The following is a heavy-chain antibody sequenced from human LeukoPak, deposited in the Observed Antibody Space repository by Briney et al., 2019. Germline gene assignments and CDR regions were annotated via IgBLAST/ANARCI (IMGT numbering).Heavy chain of an antibody. J-gene: IGHJ6*02. CDR3: ARDHLTPIVVVPAAPTNYYYYYGMDV. CDR1: GFTFDDYA. Sequence: GGSLRLSCAASGFTFDDYAMHWVRQAPGKGLEWVSGISWNSGSIGYADSVKGRFTISRDNAKNSLYLQMNSLRDEDTAVYYCARDHLTPIVVVPAAPTNYYYYYGMDVWGQGTTVTVSS. D-gene: IGHD2-2*01. V-gene: IGHV3-9*01. CDR2: ISWNSGSI.